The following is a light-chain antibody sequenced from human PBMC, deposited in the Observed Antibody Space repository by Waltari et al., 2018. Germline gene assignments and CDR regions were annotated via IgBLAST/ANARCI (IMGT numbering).Light chain of an antibody. CDR2: GTS. Sequence: EIVLTQSPGTLSLSPGERATLSCRASQSVTSISLSWYQQKLGQAPRLLIYGTSSRATGTPDRFSGSVSGTDFTLTISRLEPEDVAVYYCQQYDGEVVTFGGGTKVEI. CDR3: QQYDGEVVT. CDR1: QSVTSIS. V-gene: IGKV3-20*01. J-gene: IGKJ4*01.